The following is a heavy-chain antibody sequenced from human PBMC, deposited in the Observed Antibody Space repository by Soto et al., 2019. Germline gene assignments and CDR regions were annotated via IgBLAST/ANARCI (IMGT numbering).Heavy chain of an antibody. J-gene: IGHJ4*02. CDR2: MNPNNGKT. D-gene: IGHD5-12*01. Sequence: QVQLVQSGAEVKKPGASVKVSCKASGYTFTSYDINWVRQATGQGLEWMGWMNPNNGKTGYAQKFQSGVTMTRNTSISTAYMELSSLRFDDTAVYYCARDKVGMVDYWGQGTLVTVSS. CDR3: ARDKVGMVDY. CDR1: GYTFTSYD. V-gene: IGHV1-8*01.